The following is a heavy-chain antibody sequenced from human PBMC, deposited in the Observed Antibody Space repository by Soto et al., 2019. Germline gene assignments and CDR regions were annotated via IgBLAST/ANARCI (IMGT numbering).Heavy chain of an antibody. V-gene: IGHV4-59*08. CDR1: GVSISSYY. CDR2: IYYSGST. D-gene: IGHD3-3*01. J-gene: IGHJ3*02. Sequence: SETLSLTCPVSGVSISSYYLSWIRQPPGKGLEWIGYIYYSGSTNYNPSLKSRVTISVDTSKNQFSLKLSSVTAADTAVYYCARHQPLGSTIPAFDIWGQGTMVTVSS. CDR3: ARHQPLGSTIPAFDI.